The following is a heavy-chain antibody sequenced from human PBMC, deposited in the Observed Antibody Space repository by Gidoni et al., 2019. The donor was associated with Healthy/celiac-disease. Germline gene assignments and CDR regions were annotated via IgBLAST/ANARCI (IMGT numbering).Heavy chain of an antibody. CDR1: GFTFSSYG. CDR2: ISYDGSNK. Sequence: QVQLVESGGGVVQPGRSLRLSCAASGFTFSSYGMHWVRQAPGKGLEWVAVISYDGSNKYYADSVKGRFTISRDNSKNTLYLQMNSLRAEDTAVYYCARARGYSGSYYGFYYYYGMDVWGQGTTVTVSS. V-gene: IGHV3-30*03. D-gene: IGHD1-26*01. J-gene: IGHJ6*02. CDR3: ARARGYSGSYYGFYYYYGMDV.